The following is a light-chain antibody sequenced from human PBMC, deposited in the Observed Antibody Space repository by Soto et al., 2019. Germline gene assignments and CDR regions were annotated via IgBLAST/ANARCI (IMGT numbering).Light chain of an antibody. CDR3: SSYTTSETRV. V-gene: IGLV2-14*03. Sequence: QSALTQPASVSASPGQSITISCTGTSSDVGSYNYVSWYQHHPGKVPKLMIYDVSSRPSGVSNRFSGSKSGNTASLTISGLQTEDEADYYCSSYTTSETRVFGTGTKLTAL. CDR2: DVS. CDR1: SSDVGSYNY. J-gene: IGLJ1*01.